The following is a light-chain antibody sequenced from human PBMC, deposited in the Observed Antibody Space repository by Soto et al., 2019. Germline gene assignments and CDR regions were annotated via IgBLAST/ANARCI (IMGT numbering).Light chain of an antibody. J-gene: IGLJ3*02. CDR2: TNN. Sequence: QSVLTQPPSASGTPGQRFTISCSGSNSNIGSHTVNWYQQLPGTAPKLLIYTNNQRPSGVPDRFSDSKSGTSASLAISGLQSEDEADYYCAAWDGSLQSWVFGGGTKVTVL. CDR1: NSNIGSHT. V-gene: IGLV1-44*01. CDR3: AAWDGSLQSWV.